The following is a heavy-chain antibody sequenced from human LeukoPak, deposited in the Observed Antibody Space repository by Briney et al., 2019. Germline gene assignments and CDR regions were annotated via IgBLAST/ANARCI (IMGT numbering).Heavy chain of an antibody. CDR1: GGSFSGYY. Sequence: SETLSLTCAVYGGSFSGYYWSWIRQPPGKGLEWIGEINHSGSTNYNPSLKSRVTISVDTSKNQFSLKLSSVTAADTAVYYCARVGITDDSSGYYLDYWGQGTLVTVSS. D-gene: IGHD3-22*01. V-gene: IGHV4-34*01. CDR2: INHSGST. CDR3: ARVGITDDSSGYYLDY. J-gene: IGHJ4*02.